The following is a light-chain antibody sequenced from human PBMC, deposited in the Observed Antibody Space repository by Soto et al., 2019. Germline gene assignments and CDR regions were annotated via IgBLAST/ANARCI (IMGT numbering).Light chain of an antibody. CDR2: EVS. CDR3: NSYVGSNNYV. Sequence: SGLTQPPSASGPPGQTVNISCTGTSSDGGGYNYVSWYQQHPGKAPKLIIYEVSKRPSGVPNRFSGSNPGNKASLTVSRLQAEDEADYYCNSYVGSNNYVSGTGTKVTV. CDR1: SSDGGGYNY. V-gene: IGLV2-8*01. J-gene: IGLJ1*01.